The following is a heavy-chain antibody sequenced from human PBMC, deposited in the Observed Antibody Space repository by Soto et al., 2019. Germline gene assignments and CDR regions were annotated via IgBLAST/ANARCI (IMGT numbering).Heavy chain of an antibody. CDR2: ISYDVSNK. D-gene: IGHD3-3*01. Sequence: GGSLRLSCAASGFTFSSYAMHWVRQAPGKGLEWVAVISYDVSNKYYADSVKGRFTISRDNSKNTLYLQMNSLRAEDTAVYYCARVGGYYDFWSGNTRPYYGMDVWGQGTKVTVSS. J-gene: IGHJ6*02. CDR1: GFTFSSYA. V-gene: IGHV3-30-3*01. CDR3: ARVGGYYDFWSGNTRPYYGMDV.